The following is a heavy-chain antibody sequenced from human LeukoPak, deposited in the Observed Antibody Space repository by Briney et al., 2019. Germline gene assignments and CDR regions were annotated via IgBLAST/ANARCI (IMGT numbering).Heavy chain of an antibody. D-gene: IGHD5-18*01. V-gene: IGHV3-30*02. CDR1: GFTFSSYG. CDR3: ARVSGYTPEIDY. Sequence: PGGSLRLSCAASGFTFSSYGMHWVRQAPGKGLEWVAFIRYDGSNKYYADSVKGRFTISRDNSKNTLYLQMNSLRAEDTAVYYCARVSGYTPEIDYWGQGTLVTVSS. CDR2: IRYDGSNK. J-gene: IGHJ4*02.